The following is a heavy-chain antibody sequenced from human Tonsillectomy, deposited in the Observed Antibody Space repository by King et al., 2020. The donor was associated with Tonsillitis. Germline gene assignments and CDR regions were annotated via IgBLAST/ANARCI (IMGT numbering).Heavy chain of an antibody. CDR3: AKGYWGNILDY. J-gene: IGHJ4*02. CDR1: GFTLSSHG. CDR2: VSGGGST. V-gene: IGHV3-23*04. Sequence: VQLVESGGDLVQPGGSLRLSCAASGFTLSSHGMTWVRQAPGKGLEWVSGVSGGGSTFYADSVKGRFTISRDSSKNTLELQMNSLRAEDTATYYCAKGYWGNILDYWGQGTLVTVSS. D-gene: IGHD7-27*01.